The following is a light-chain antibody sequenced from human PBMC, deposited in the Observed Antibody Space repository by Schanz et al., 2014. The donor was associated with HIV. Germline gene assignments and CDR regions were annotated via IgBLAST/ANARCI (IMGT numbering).Light chain of an antibody. Sequence: QSVLTQPPSASGTPGQRVTISCSGSSSNIGSNYVYWYQQLPGTAPKLLIYRNNQRPSGVPDRFSGSKSGTSVSLAITGLQAEDEADYYCQSYDNSLRGVIFGGGTKLTVL. CDR1: SSNIGSNY. CDR3: QSYDNSLRGVI. CDR2: RNN. J-gene: IGLJ2*01. V-gene: IGLV1-47*01.